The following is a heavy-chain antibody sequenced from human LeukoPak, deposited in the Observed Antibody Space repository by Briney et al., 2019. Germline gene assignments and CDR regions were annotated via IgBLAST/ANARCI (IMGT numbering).Heavy chain of an antibody. Sequence: SQTLSLTWSVSGGSISSGDFYWTWIRQPPGKGLEWIGYIHYGGTTYYNPSLNRRLIMSVDSSKNHFSLTLSSVTAADTAVYYCARDRSGGGAESDAFDIWGQGTMVTVSS. CDR1: GGSISSGDFY. D-gene: IGHD1-26*01. CDR2: IHYGGTT. V-gene: IGHV4-30-4*08. J-gene: IGHJ3*02. CDR3: ARDRSGGGAESDAFDI.